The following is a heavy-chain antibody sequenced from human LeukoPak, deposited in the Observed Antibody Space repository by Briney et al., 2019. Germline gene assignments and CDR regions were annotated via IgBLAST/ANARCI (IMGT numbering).Heavy chain of an antibody. CDR2: IGYDGSNK. Sequence: PGGTLRLSCAASGFTFTNYGKHWVRKAPGKGLEWVAFIGYDGSNKYYADSVKGRLTVSRDKSKNTLYLQMNSLITEDTAVYYCAKGLYYKDRSGYPAWGQGTLVTISS. CDR3: AKGLYYKDRSGYPA. V-gene: IGHV3-30*02. D-gene: IGHD3-22*01. J-gene: IGHJ5*02. CDR1: GFTFTNYG.